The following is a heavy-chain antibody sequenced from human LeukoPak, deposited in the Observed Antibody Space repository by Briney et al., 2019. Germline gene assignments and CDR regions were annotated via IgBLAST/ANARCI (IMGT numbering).Heavy chain of an antibody. CDR1: GFTVSSNY. CDR3: AKMEGSSSWGNFDY. J-gene: IGHJ4*02. D-gene: IGHD6-13*01. Sequence: PGGSLRLSCAASGFTVSSNYMSWVRQAPGKGLEWVSVIYSGGSTYYADSVKGRFTISRDNSKNTLYLQMNSLRAEDTAVYYCAKMEGSSSWGNFDYWGQGTLVTVSS. CDR2: IYSGGST. V-gene: IGHV3-53*01.